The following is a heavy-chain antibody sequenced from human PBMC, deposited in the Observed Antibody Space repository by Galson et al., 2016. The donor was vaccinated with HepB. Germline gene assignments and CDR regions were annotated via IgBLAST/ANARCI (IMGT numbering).Heavy chain of an antibody. CDR2: MNPTSGNT. J-gene: IGHJ4*02. CDR1: GYTFTNYD. V-gene: IGHV1-8*01. D-gene: IGHD2-8*02. Sequence: SVKVSCKASGYTFTNYDINWVRQATGQGPEWMGWMNPTSGNTGYAQKFQGRVAMTRDTSISTAYMELFSLTSEDTAMYYCARNPPLTGNFEDWGQGTLVTVSS. CDR3: ARNPPLTGNFED.